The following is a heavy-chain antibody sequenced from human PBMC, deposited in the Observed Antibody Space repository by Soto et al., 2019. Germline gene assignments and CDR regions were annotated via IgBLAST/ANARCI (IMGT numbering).Heavy chain of an antibody. D-gene: IGHD5-18*01. CDR1: GFTFSSYG. V-gene: IGHV3-30*18. CDR3: VKDNGYGVCSYYGMDV. J-gene: IGHJ6*02. CDR2: ISYDGSNK. Sequence: GGSLRLSCAASGFTFSSYGMHWVRQAPGKGLEWVAVISYDGSNKYYADSVKGRFTISRDNSKNTLYLQMNSLRAEDTAVYYCVKDNGYGVCSYYGMDVWGQGTTVTVSS.